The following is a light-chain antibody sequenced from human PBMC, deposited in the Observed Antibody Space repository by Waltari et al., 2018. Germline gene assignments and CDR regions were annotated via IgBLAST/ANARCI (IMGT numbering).Light chain of an antibody. Sequence: DIQMTQSPSILSASIGDRVTITCRASQNIYNWLAWYQQKPGRAPNLLIYEASNLESGVPSRFSGSGSGTEFTLTIHSLQPDDFATYYCQQYDAYPYTFGQGAKLEIK. V-gene: IGKV1-5*03. CDR2: EAS. CDR3: QQYDAYPYT. CDR1: QNIYNW. J-gene: IGKJ2*01.